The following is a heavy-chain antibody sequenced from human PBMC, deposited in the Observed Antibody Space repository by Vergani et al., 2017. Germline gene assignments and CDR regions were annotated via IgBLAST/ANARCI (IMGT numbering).Heavy chain of an antibody. CDR2: IYTSGST. CDR3: AREDRVSGRFDP. D-gene: IGHD5-12*01. J-gene: IGHJ5*02. V-gene: IGHV4-4*09. Sequence: QVQLQESGPGLVKPSETLSLTCTVSGGSISSYYWSWIRQPPGKGLERIGYIYTSGSTNYNPSLKSRVTISVDTSKNQFSLKLSSVTAADTAVYYCAREDRVSGRFDPWGQGTLVTVSS. CDR1: GGSISSYY.